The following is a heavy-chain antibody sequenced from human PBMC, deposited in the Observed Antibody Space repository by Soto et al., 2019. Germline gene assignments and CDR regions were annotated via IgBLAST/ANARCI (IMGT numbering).Heavy chain of an antibody. CDR1: GFTFSSYA. J-gene: IGHJ4*02. V-gene: IGHV3-23*01. D-gene: IGHD3-10*01. CDR2: ISGSGGST. Sequence: EVQLLESGGGLVQPGGSLRLSCAASGFTFSSYAMSWVRQAPGKGLEWVSAISGSGGSTYYADSVKGRFTISRDNSKNTRYMQLNSLRAEDTAVYYCAKPQGFGELYLDYWGQGTLVTVSS. CDR3: AKPQGFGELYLDY.